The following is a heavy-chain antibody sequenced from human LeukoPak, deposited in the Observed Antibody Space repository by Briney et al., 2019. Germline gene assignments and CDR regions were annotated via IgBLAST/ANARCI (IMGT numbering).Heavy chain of an antibody. V-gene: IGHV4-61*02. CDR3: ASRFNWFDP. J-gene: IGHJ5*02. CDR2: IYSSGST. Sequence: SETLSLTCTVSGGSISSGSYYWSWIRQPAGKGLEWIGRIYSSGSTNYNPSLKSRVTMSVDTSQNQFSLKLSSVTAADTAVYYCASRFNWFDPWGQGTLVTVSS. CDR1: GGSISSGSYY.